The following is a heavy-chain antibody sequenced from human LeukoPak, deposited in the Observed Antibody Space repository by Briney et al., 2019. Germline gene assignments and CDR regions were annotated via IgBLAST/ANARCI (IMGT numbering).Heavy chain of an antibody. D-gene: IGHD1-26*01. CDR2: IYPGDSDT. Sequence: GESLKISCQGSGYSFSNYWIGWVRQMPGKGLEWVGIIYPGDSDTRYSPSFQGQVTISADKSISTAYLQWSSLEASDTAMYYRARLPGAKTRGGHYYYYMDVWGKGTTVTVSS. J-gene: IGHJ6*03. CDR3: ARLPGAKTRGGHYYYYMDV. V-gene: IGHV5-51*01. CDR1: GYSFSNYW.